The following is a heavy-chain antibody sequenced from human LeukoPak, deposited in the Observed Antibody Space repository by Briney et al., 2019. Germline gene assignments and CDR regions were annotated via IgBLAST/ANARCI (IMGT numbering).Heavy chain of an antibody. CDR1: GFTFSNYA. J-gene: IGHJ4*02. V-gene: IGHV3-23*01. CDR2: ISGSGGST. CDR3: TRRGSGSYLVDY. D-gene: IGHD1-26*01. Sequence: GGSLRLSCVASGFTFSNYAMNWVRQAPGKGLEWVSGISGSGGSTYYPDYVKGRFTISRDDSKNTAYLQMNSLKTEDTAVYYCTRRGSGSYLVDYWGQGTLVTVSS.